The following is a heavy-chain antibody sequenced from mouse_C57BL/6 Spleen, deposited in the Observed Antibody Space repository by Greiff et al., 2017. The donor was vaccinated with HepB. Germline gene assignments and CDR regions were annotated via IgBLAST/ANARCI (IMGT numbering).Heavy chain of an antibody. J-gene: IGHJ2*01. CDR1: GYTFTEYT. V-gene: IGHV1-62-2*01. CDR2: FYPGSGSI. CDR3: ARHEDGGGYDEIYYFDY. Sequence: QVQLQQSGAELVKPGASVKLSCKASGYTFTEYTIHWVKQRSGQGLEWIGWFYPGSGSIKYNEKFKDKATLTADKSSSTVYMELSRLTSEDSAVYFCARHEDGGGYDEIYYFDYWGQGTTLTVSS. D-gene: IGHD2-2*01.